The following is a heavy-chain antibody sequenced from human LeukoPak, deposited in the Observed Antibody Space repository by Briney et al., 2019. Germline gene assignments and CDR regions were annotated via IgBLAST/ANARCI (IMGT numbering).Heavy chain of an antibody. V-gene: IGHV1-46*01. CDR3: ARDLVKSYSGYEANTFDY. J-gene: IGHJ4*02. CDR2: INPSGGST. Sequence: GSSVKVSCKASGGTFSSYAISWVRQAPGQGLEWMGIINPSGGSTSYAQKFQGRVTMTRDMSTSTVYMELSSLRSEDTAVYYCARDLVKSYSGYEANTFDYWGQGTLVTVSS. CDR1: GGTFSSYA. D-gene: IGHD5-12*01.